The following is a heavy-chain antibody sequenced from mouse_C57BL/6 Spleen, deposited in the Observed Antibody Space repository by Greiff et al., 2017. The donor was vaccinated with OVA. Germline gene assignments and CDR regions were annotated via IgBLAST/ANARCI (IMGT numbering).Heavy chain of an antibody. Sequence: QVQLKQSGAELVKPGASVKISCKASGYAFSSYWMNWVKQRPGKGLEWIGQIYPGDGDTNYNGKFKGKATLTADKSSSTAYMQLSSLTSEDSAVYFCARFVYEGEAMDYWGQGTSVTVSS. V-gene: IGHV1-80*01. CDR1: GYAFSSYW. D-gene: IGHD2-3*01. J-gene: IGHJ4*01. CDR2: IYPGDGDT. CDR3: ARFVYEGEAMDY.